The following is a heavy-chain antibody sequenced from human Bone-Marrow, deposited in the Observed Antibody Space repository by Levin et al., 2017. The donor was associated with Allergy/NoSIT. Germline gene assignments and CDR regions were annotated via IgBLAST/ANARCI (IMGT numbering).Heavy chain of an antibody. J-gene: IGHJ4*02. CDR3: ARDRLGIDHFDS. CDR1: GGSLRDHTSY. CDR2: IYYTGTT. D-gene: IGHD1-26*01. Sequence: ASETLSLTCTASGGSLRDHTSYWAWIRQSPGEGLQWIGYIYYTGTTYYNPSLGGRLSMSIDTSTNRFFLSLQSLTAADTAVYYCARDRLGIDHFDSWGQGRLVTVSS. V-gene: IGHV4-31*03.